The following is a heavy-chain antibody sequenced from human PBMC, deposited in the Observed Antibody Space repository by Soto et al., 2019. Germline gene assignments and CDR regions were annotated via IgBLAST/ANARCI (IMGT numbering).Heavy chain of an antibody. CDR2: INIYNGDT. CDR3: ARGGGTRAGLDY. V-gene: IGHV1-18*01. J-gene: IGHJ4*02. Sequence: QVQLVQSGAEVLKPGASVKVSCEASGYTFTTYYISWVRQAPGQGLEWMGWINIYNGDTNYAQELQGRVTMTTDTSTRTADMELRSLRSDDTAVYFCARGGGTRAGLDYWGQGTLVTVSS. CDR1: GYTFTTYY. D-gene: IGHD2-8*01.